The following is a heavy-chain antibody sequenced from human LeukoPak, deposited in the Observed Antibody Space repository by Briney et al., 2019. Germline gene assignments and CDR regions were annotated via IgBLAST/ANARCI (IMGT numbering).Heavy chain of an antibody. J-gene: IGHJ5*02. CDR1: GGSFSGYY. D-gene: IGHD2-15*01. CDR3: ARHGPPKMVVVVPPPDL. CDR2: INHSGST. Sequence: SETLSLTCAVYGGSFSGYYWSWIRQPPGKGLEWIGEINHSGSTNYNPSLKSRVTISVDTSNNQFSLKLRSVTAADTAVFYCARHGPPKMVVVVPPPDLWGQGTLVTVSS. V-gene: IGHV4-34*01.